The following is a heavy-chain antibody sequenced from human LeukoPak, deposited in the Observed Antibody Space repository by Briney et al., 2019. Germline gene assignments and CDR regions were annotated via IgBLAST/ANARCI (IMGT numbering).Heavy chain of an antibody. CDR1: GYTFTSYA. J-gene: IGHJ6*02. Sequence: GASVKVSCTASGYTFTSYAMNWVRQAPGQGLEWMGWINTNTGNPTYAQGFTGRFVFSLDTSVSTAYLQISSLKAEDTAVYYCARDQDWNYVNYYYYGMDVWGQGTTVTVSS. CDR3: ARDQDWNYVNYYYYGMDV. D-gene: IGHD1-7*01. V-gene: IGHV7-4-1*02. CDR2: INTNTGNP.